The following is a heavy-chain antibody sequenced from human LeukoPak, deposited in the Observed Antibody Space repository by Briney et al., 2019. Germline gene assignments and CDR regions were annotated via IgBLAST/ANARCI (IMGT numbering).Heavy chain of an antibody. CDR3: ARGGYGAHMG. CDR2: ISRSSDYI. V-gene: IGHV3-21*01. Sequence: GGSLRLSCAASGFTFSTYSMNWVRQAPGKGLEWVSSISRSSDYIYYADSVKGRFTISRDNAKSSLYLQMNSLRAEDTAVYYCARGGYGAHMGWGQGTLVTVSS. CDR1: GFTFSTYS. J-gene: IGHJ4*02. D-gene: IGHD4/OR15-4a*01.